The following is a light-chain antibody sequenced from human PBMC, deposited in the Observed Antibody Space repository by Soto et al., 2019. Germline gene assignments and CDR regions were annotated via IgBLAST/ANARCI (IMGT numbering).Light chain of an antibody. CDR2: KAS. Sequence: DIQMTQSPSTLSASVGDRVTITCRASQSISNWLAWYQQKPGKAPKLLIYKASSLESGVPSRFSGSGSGTEFTLTISRLQPDDFATYYCQQYKSYLYTFGQGTKLEIK. J-gene: IGKJ2*01. CDR1: QSISNW. CDR3: QQYKSYLYT. V-gene: IGKV1-5*03.